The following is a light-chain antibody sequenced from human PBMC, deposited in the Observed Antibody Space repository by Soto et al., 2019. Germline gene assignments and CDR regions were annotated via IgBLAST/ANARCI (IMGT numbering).Light chain of an antibody. CDR1: SSNIGAGYD. Sequence: QSVLTQPPSVSGAPGQRVTISCTGSSSNIGAGYDVHWYQQLPGTAPKLLIYGNSNRPSGVPDRFSGSKSGPSASLAITGLQAEDEADYYCLSYDSSLSGWVFGGGPKLTVL. CDR2: GNS. CDR3: LSYDSSLSGWV. J-gene: IGLJ3*02. V-gene: IGLV1-40*01.